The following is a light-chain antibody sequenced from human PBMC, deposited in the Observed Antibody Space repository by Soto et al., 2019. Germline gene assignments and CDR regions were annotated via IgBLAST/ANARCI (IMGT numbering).Light chain of an antibody. CDR1: QSVSSSY. CDR2: GAS. CDR3: QQYGSSLFT. V-gene: IGKV3-20*01. J-gene: IGKJ3*01. Sequence: EIVLTQSPGTLSLSPGEGATLSCRASQSVSSSYLAWYQQKPGQAPRLLLYGASSRATAIPDRFSGSGSGTDFTLTISRLEPEDFAVYYCQQYGSSLFTFGPATKVDIK.